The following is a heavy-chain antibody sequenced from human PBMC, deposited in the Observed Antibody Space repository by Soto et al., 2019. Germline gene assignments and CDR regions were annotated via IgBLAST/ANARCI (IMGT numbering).Heavy chain of an antibody. CDR3: ARASYVEAWFDP. Sequence: KTSETLSLTCAVSGGSISSSNWWSWVRQPPGKGLEWIGEIYHSGSTNYNPSLKSRVTISVDKSKNQFSLKLSSVTAADTAVYYCARASYVEAWFDPWGQGTLVTVSS. CDR1: GGSISSSNW. CDR2: IYHSGST. J-gene: IGHJ5*02. V-gene: IGHV4-4*02. D-gene: IGHD4-17*01.